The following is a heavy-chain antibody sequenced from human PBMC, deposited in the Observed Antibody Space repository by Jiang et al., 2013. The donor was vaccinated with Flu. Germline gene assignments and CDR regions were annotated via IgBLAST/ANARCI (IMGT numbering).Heavy chain of an antibody. J-gene: IGHJ5*02. Sequence: SETLSLTCAVSGYSISSGYYWGWIRQPPGKGLEWIGSIYHSGSTYYNPSLKSRVTISVDTSKNQFSLKLSSVTAADTAVYYCARDGAPFYDSSVPWGQGTLVTVSS. V-gene: IGHV4-38-2*02. CDR3: ARDGAPFYDSSVP. D-gene: IGHD3-22*01. CDR2: IYHSGST. CDR1: GYSISSGYY.